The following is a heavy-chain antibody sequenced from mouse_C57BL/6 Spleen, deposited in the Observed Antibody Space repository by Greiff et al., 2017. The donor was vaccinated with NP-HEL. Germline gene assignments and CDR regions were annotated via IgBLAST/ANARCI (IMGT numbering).Heavy chain of an antibody. CDR2: IDPSDSYT. CDR3: ARYDYGSSPYFDY. CDR1: GYTFTSYW. V-gene: IGHV1-50*01. J-gene: IGHJ2*01. Sequence: VQLQQPGAELVKPGASVKLSCKASGYTFTSYWMQWVKQRPGQGLEWIGEIDPSDSYTNYNQKFKGKATLTVDTSSSTAYMQLSSLTSEDSAVYYCARYDYGSSPYFDYWGQGTTLTVSS. D-gene: IGHD1-1*01.